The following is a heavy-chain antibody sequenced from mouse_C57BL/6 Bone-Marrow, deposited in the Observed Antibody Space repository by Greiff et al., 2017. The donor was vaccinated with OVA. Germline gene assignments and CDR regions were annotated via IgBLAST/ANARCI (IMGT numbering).Heavy chain of an antibody. CDR1: GYSITSGYY. J-gene: IGHJ3*01. Sequence: EVQLQQSGPGLVKPSQSLSLTCSVTGYSITSGYYWNWIRQFPGNKLEWMGYISYDGSNNYNPSLKNRISITRDTSKNQFFLKLNSVTTEDTATYYCARGIYYDYLFAYWGQGTLVTVSA. CDR3: ARGIYYDYLFAY. D-gene: IGHD2-4*01. V-gene: IGHV3-6*01. CDR2: ISYDGSN.